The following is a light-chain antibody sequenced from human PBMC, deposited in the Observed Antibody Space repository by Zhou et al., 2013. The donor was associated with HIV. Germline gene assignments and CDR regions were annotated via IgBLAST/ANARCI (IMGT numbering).Light chain of an antibody. J-gene: IGKJ1*01. Sequence: EIVMTQSPATLSVSPGERATLSCRASQSVSSNLAWYQYKPGQAPRLLIYGASSRATGIPVRFSGSGSGTDFTLTISRLEPEDFAVYYCQQYGSSQWTFGQGTKVEIK. CDR1: QSVSSN. V-gene: IGKV3-20*01. CDR3: QQYGSSQWT. CDR2: GAS.